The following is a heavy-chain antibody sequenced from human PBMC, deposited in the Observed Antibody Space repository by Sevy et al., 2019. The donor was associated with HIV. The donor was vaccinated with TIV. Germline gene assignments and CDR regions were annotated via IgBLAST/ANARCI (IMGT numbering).Heavy chain of an antibody. V-gene: IGHV3-33*01. J-gene: IGHJ4*02. D-gene: IGHD3-22*01. CDR3: ARGGYYYDNAAYYALDS. CDR2: IWTDGAYQ. Sequence: GGSLRLSCAATGFILSNYAMHWVRQAPGKGMEWVAIIWTDGAYQYHGDSVKGRFTISRDNSKNTLYLQMNNVRVEDTAVYYCARGGYYYDNAAYYALDSWGQGTLVTVSS. CDR1: GFILSNYA.